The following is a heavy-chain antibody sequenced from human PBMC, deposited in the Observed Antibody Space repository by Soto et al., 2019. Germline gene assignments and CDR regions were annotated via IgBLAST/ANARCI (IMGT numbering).Heavy chain of an antibody. CDR1: GFTFSSYS. J-gene: IGHJ4*02. CDR3: ARDWSSIAAAGAHFDY. D-gene: IGHD6-13*01. V-gene: IGHV3-21*01. Sequence: GGSLRLSCAASGFTFSSYSMNWVRQAPGKGLEWVSSISSSSSYIYYADSVKGRFTISRDNAKNSLYLQMNSLRAEDTAVYYCARDWSSIAAAGAHFDYWGQGTLVTVSS. CDR2: ISSSSSYI.